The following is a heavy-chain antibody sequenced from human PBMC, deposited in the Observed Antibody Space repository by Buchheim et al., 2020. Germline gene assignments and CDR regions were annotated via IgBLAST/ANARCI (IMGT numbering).Heavy chain of an antibody. V-gene: IGHV3-48*03. D-gene: IGHD3-10*01. CDR2: ISSSGSTI. J-gene: IGHJ5*02. CDR3: ARVISPLGWFDP. Sequence: EVQLVESGGGLVQPGGSLRLSCAASGFTFSSYEMNWVRQAPGKGLEWVSYISSSGSTIYYADSVKGRFTISRDNATNTLYMQMNSLRAEDTAVYYCARVISPLGWFDPWGQGTL. CDR1: GFTFSSYE.